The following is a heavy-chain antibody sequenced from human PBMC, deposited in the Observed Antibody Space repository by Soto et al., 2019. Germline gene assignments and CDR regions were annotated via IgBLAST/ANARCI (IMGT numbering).Heavy chain of an antibody. J-gene: IGHJ6*02. D-gene: IGHD6-6*01. Sequence: SGPTLVNPTQTLTLTCTFSGFSLSTSGMCVSWIRQPPGKALEWLALIDWDDDKYYSTSLKTRLTISKDTSKNQVVLTITNMDPVDTAPYYRARIKHIPARTNRYYYYYCMDVRGQGNTVTV. CDR1: GFSLSTSGMC. V-gene: IGHV2-70*01. CDR3: ARIKHIPARTNRYYYYYCMDV. CDR2: IDWDDDK.